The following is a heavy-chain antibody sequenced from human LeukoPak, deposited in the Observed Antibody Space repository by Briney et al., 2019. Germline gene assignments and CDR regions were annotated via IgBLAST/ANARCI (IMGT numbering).Heavy chain of an antibody. CDR3: ARGAYYYGSASDY. D-gene: IGHD3-10*01. V-gene: IGHV4-34*01. Sequence: SETLSLTCAVYGGSFSAYYWSWILQPPGKGLEWIGEINHSGSTNYNPSLKSRVTISGDTSKNPFSLRLSSVTAADTAVYYCARGAYYYGSASDYWGQGTLVTVSS. CDR2: INHSGST. J-gene: IGHJ4*02. CDR1: GGSFSAYY.